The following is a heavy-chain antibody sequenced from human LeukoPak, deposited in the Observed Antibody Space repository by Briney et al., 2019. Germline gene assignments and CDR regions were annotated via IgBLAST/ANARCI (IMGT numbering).Heavy chain of an antibody. Sequence: ASVKVSCKASGYTFTGYGISWVRQAPGQGLEWMGWISAYNGNTNYAQKFQGRVTMTTETSTRTAYMELRSLRSDDAAVYYCARIDLAYGSGTYYSSYFGYWGQGTLVTVPS. CDR1: GYTFTGYG. D-gene: IGHD3-10*01. CDR2: ISAYNGNT. J-gene: IGHJ4*02. V-gene: IGHV1-18*01. CDR3: ARIDLAYGSGTYYSSYFGY.